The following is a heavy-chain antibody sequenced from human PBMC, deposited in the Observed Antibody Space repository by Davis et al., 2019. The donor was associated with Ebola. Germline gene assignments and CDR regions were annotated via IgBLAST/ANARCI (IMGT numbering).Heavy chain of an antibody. CDR3: VRDFFEFSSSSFSDS. J-gene: IGHJ4*02. CDR1: GFTFSRYG. D-gene: IGHD6-6*01. CDR2: IFFDGSET. V-gene: IGHV3-30*03. Sequence: GGSLRLSCEASGFTFSRYGMHWVRQAPGKGPEWLTYIFFDGSETFYADSVKGRFTISRDNSKNTLYPQMGRLRSDDTAMYYCVRDFFEFSSSSFSDSWGQGTLVTVSS.